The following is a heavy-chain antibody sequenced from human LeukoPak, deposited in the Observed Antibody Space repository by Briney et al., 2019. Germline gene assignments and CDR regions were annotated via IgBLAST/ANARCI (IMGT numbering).Heavy chain of an antibody. Sequence: GGSLRLSCAATGFTVSSNNMGWVRQAPGKGLEWVSFIRGGGETTYADSVKGRFTISRDNSKNTLYLQMNSLRAEDTAVYYCATGSRGGVLDYWGQGTLVTVSS. D-gene: IGHD3-10*01. V-gene: IGHV3-53*01. CDR2: IRGGGET. CDR3: ATGSRGGVLDY. CDR1: GFTVSSNN. J-gene: IGHJ4*02.